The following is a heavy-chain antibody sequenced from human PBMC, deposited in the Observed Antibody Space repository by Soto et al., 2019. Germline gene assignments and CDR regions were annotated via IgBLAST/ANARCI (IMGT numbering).Heavy chain of an antibody. CDR3: ARDLIYDFWSGYQSGVNSGMDV. J-gene: IGHJ6*02. Sequence: ETLSLTCSFSGDSVTSHYLTWIRQSPEKGLEWIGYMHYTGFSHYNPSLKSRLTISVDRSKNQFTLQLTSVTVADTAVYYCARDLIYDFWSGYQSGVNSGMDVWGQGTTVTVSS. CDR2: MHYTGFS. CDR1: GDSVTSHY. V-gene: IGHV4-59*02. D-gene: IGHD3-3*01.